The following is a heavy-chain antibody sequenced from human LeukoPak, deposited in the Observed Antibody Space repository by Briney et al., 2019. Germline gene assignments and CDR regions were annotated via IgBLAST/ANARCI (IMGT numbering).Heavy chain of an antibody. Sequence: PGGSLRLSCAASGFTFSSYSMNWVRQAPGKGLEWVSGISTSGGRTFYADSVKGRFTLSRDNSKNTLYLQMNSLRAEDTAVYYCAKTSGSYWNYFDYWGQGTLVTVSS. CDR1: GFTFSSYS. D-gene: IGHD1-26*01. CDR3: AKTSGSYWNYFDY. CDR2: ISTSGGRT. J-gene: IGHJ4*02. V-gene: IGHV3-23*01.